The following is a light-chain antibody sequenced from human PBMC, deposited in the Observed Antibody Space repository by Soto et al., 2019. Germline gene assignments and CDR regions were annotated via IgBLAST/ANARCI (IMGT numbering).Light chain of an antibody. V-gene: IGKV1-39*01. CDR2: AAS. Sequence: DIQMTQSASSLSASVGDRVTITCRASQSISSYLNWYQQKPGKAPKLLVYAASSLQSGVPSNFSGSGSGTDFTLTISSLQPEDFATYYCQQSYSTPLTFGGGTKVEIK. CDR3: QQSYSTPLT. CDR1: QSISSY. J-gene: IGKJ4*01.